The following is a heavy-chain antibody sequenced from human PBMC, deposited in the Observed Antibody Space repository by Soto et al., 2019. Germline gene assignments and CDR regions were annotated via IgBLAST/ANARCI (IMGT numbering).Heavy chain of an antibody. CDR3: ERELTLVRGVTSYYYGMDV. Sequence: GGSLRLSCAASGFTFSSYGMHWVRQAPGKGLEWVAVIWYDGSNKYYADSVKGRFTISRDNSKNTLYLQMNSLRAEDTAVYYCERELTLVRGVTSYYYGMDVWGQGTTVTVSS. J-gene: IGHJ6*02. CDR2: IWYDGSNK. D-gene: IGHD3-10*01. CDR1: GFTFSSYG. V-gene: IGHV3-33*01.